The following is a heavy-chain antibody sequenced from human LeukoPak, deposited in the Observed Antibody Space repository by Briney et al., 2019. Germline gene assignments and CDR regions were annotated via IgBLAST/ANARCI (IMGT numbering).Heavy chain of an antibody. D-gene: IGHD2-2*02. Sequence: ASVKVSCKASGGTFNNYAINWVRQAPGQGLEWMGGITPIFGTANYAQRFQGRVTITADESTSTAYMELSSLRSEDTAVYYCARWAGYCSITNCYTAFDYWGQGTLVTVSS. CDR3: ARWAGYCSITNCYTAFDY. J-gene: IGHJ4*02. V-gene: IGHV1-69*13. CDR2: ITPIFGTA. CDR1: GGTFNNYA.